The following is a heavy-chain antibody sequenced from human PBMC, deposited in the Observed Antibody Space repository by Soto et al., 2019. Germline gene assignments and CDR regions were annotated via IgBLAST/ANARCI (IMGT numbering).Heavy chain of an antibody. V-gene: IGHV4-39*02. CDR2: IYYSGST. D-gene: IGHD1-26*01. CDR1: GDSISSSRYS. CDR3: AREVVGATTKTGMRIDY. J-gene: IGHJ4*02. Sequence: SETLSLTCTVSGDSISSSRYSWGWIRQPPGKGLEWIGSIYYSGSTYYNPSLKSRVTISVDTSQNQFSLKLSSVTAADTAVYYCAREVVGATTKTGMRIDYWGQGTLVTVSS.